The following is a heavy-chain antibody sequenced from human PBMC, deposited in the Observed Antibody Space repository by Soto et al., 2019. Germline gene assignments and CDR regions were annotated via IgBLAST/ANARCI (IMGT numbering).Heavy chain of an antibody. CDR3: ARGGTTVPYF. V-gene: IGHV3-11*06. CDR1: GFTFNDYY. CDR2: ISSSSGYT. Sequence: QVQLVESGGGLVKPGGSLRLSCVASGFTFNDYYMSWIRQAPGKGLEWVSYISSSSGYTNYADSVKGRFTISRDNARNSLYLQMNSLRAEDTAVYYCARGGTTVPYFWGQGTLVTVSS. D-gene: IGHD4-17*01. J-gene: IGHJ4*02.